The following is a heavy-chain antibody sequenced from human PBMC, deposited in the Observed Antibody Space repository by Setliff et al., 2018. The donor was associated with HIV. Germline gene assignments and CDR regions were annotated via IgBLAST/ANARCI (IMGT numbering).Heavy chain of an antibody. CDR3: ARHWYGSGSPLDS. Sequence: SETLSLTCSVSGASISIDHWSWIRQSPGKGLEWIGYIYSSGSTSYNPSLKSRVTISADTSKNQFSLNIKSMTAAHTAIYYCARHWYGSGSPLDSWGQGTLVTVSS. J-gene: IGHJ4*02. CDR2: IYSSGST. D-gene: IGHD3-10*01. CDR1: GASISIDH. V-gene: IGHV4-59*08.